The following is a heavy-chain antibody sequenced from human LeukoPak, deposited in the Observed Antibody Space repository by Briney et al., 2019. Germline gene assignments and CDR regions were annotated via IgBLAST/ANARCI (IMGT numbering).Heavy chain of an antibody. CDR1: GGSISSYY. Sequence: PSETLSLTCTVSGGSISSYYWSWIRQPPGKGLEWIGYIYYSGSTNYNPSLKSRVTISVDTSKNQFSLKLSSVTAADTAVYYCAREGPMITFGGVIVIREGMDVWGQGTTVTVSS. CDR3: AREGPMITFGGVIVIREGMDV. D-gene: IGHD3-16*02. CDR2: IYYSGST. J-gene: IGHJ6*02. V-gene: IGHV4-59*01.